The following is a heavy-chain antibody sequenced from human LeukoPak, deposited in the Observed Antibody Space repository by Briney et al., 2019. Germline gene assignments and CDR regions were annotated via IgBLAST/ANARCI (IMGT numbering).Heavy chain of an antibody. D-gene: IGHD4-11*01. Sequence: GGSLRLSCAASGFTFISYWMSWFGKAPGKGLEGGANIKQDGSGKYYVDSVKGRFTISRDNAKNSLYLQMNSLRAEDTAVYYCARDLSTTVTTYGWFDPWGQGTLVTVSS. CDR2: IKQDGSGK. CDR1: GFTFISYW. J-gene: IGHJ5*02. CDR3: ARDLSTTVTTYGWFDP. V-gene: IGHV3-7*01.